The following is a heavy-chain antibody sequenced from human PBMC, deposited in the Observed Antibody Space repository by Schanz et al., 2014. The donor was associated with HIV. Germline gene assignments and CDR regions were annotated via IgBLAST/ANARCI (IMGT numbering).Heavy chain of an antibody. Sequence: EVQLLESGGGLVQPGGSLRLSCAASGFTFSTXAMSWVRQAPGKGLEWVSAISGSGVNTYYADSVKGRFTISRDNSKNTLYLQMNSLRAEDTAVYYCAKGKGLTVVVVDAFDIWGQGTMVTVSS. V-gene: IGHV3-23*01. CDR2: ISGSGVNT. D-gene: IGHD3-22*01. CDR3: AKGKGLTVVVVDAFDI. J-gene: IGHJ3*02. CDR1: GFTFSTXA.